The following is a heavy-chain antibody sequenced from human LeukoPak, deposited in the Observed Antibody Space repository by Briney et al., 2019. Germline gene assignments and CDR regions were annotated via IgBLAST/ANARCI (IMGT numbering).Heavy chain of an antibody. V-gene: IGHV4-30-4*07. D-gene: IGHD1-26*01. CDR3: ARDSVYSGSSLDY. CDR2: IYYSGST. Sequence: SETLSLTCAVSGGSISSGGYSWSWIRQPPGKGLEWIGYIYYSGSTYYNPSLKSRVTISVDTSKNQFSLKLSSVTAADTAVYFCARDSVYSGSSLDYWGQGTLVTVSS. CDR1: GGSISSGGYS. J-gene: IGHJ4*02.